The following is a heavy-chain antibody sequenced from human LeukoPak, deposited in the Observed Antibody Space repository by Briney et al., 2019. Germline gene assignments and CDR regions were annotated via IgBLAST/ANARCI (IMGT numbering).Heavy chain of an antibody. CDR2: IKQDGSEK. D-gene: IGHD5-18*01. CDR3: AGGDSGYSYGYMEDAFDI. V-gene: IGHV3-7*01. Sequence: PGGSLRLSCAASGFTFSSYWMSWVRQAPGKGLEWVANIKQDGSEKYYVDSVKGRFTISRDNAKNSLYLQMNSLRAEDTAVYYCAGGDSGYSYGYMEDAFDIWGQGTMVTVSS. CDR1: GFTFSSYW. J-gene: IGHJ3*02.